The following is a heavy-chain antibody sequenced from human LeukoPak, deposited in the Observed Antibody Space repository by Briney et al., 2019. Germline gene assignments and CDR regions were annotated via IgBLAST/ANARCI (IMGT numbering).Heavy chain of an antibody. D-gene: IGHD6-6*01. Sequence: GGSLRLPCAASGFTVSDNDIKWVRQAPGKGLEWVSLIYSDGSTHYTASVKGRFSISRDNSKNTVYLQMNSLRGEDTAVYYCARRSVPGRPGYWGQGTQVTVSS. J-gene: IGHJ4*02. CDR2: IYSDGST. CDR1: GFTVSDND. CDR3: ARRSVPGRPGY. V-gene: IGHV3-66*04.